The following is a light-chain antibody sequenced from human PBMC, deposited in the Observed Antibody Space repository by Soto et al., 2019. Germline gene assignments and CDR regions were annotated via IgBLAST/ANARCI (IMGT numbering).Light chain of an antibody. CDR2: EVS. J-gene: IGLJ2*01. Sequence: QSALTQPASVSGSPGQSITISCTGTSSDVGGYNYVSWYQQHPGKAPKLMIYEVSNRPSGVSNRFSGSKSGNTASLTISGLQAEDEADYYCSSYTSCSTYVLFGGGTKLNVL. CDR3: SSYTSCSTYVL. CDR1: SSDVGGYNY. V-gene: IGLV2-14*01.